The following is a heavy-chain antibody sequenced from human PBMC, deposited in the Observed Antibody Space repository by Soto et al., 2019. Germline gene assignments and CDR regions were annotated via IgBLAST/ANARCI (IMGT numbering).Heavy chain of an antibody. V-gene: IGHV3-11*01. J-gene: IGHJ3*02. D-gene: IGHD3-16*01. CDR1: GFTFSDYY. CDR2: ITYNGDTI. CDR3: ARLRPTNTGGTFDI. Sequence: QVQLVESGGGLVKPGGSLRLSCAASGFTFSDYYMTWIRQAPGKGLEWLSYITYNGDTIYYADCVKGRFTISRDNAHNSLYLEMNSLRAEDPAIYYCARLRPTNTGGTFDIWGQGTMVTVSS.